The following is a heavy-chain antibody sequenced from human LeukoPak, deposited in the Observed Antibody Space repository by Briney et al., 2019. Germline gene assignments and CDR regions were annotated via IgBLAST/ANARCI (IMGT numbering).Heavy chain of an antibody. CDR2: ISSSSSTI. V-gene: IGHV3-48*01. D-gene: IGHD3-22*01. CDR3: ARDLVTDYYDSSGYGY. J-gene: IGHJ4*02. Sequence: GGSLRLSCAASRFTFSSYSMNWVRQAPGKGLEWVSSISSSSSTIYYADSVKGRFTISRDNAKNSLYLQMNSLRAEDTAVYYCARDLVTDYYDSSGYGYWGQGTLVTVSS. CDR1: RFTFSSYS.